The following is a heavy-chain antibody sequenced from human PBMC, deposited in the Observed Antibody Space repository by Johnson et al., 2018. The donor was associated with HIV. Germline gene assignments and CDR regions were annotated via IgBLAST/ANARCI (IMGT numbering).Heavy chain of an antibody. CDR3: AKRGDLYGRTASFDACEV. Sequence: QVQLVESGGGVVQPGRSLRLSCAASGFTFSSYAMHWVRQAPDKGLEWVAYIPFHGNQQYYGDSVKGRFTISRDNSRDTLFLEMNSLRVEDTAVYYCAKRGDLYGRTASFDACEVWGQGTMVTVSS. CDR1: GFTFSSYA. CDR2: IPFHGNQQ. V-gene: IGHV3-30*18. D-gene: IGHD2-21*02. J-gene: IGHJ3*01.